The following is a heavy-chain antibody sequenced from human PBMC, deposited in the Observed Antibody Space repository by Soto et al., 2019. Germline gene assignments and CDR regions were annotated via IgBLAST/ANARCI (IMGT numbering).Heavy chain of an antibody. Sequence: ASVKVSCKASGGTFSSYAISWVRQAPGQGLEWMGGIIPILGIANYAQKFQGSVTITADKSTSTSYMELSSLRSEDTAVYYCASGDQVNSYDFWSGYYYYYFGMDVWGQGTTVTVSS. J-gene: IGHJ6*02. CDR2: IIPILGIA. D-gene: IGHD3-3*01. V-gene: IGHV1-69*10. CDR1: GGTFSSYA. CDR3: ASGDQVNSYDFWSGYYYYYFGMDV.